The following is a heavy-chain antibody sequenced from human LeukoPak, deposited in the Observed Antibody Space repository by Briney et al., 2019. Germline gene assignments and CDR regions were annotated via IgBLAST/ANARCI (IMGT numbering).Heavy chain of an antibody. J-gene: IGHJ1*01. CDR2: ISWNSGSI. V-gene: IGHV3-9*01. Sequence: GGSLRLSCAASGFTFDDYAMHWVRQAPGKGLEWVSGISWNSGSIGYADSVKGRFTISRDNAKNSLYLQMNSLRAEDTALYCCAKTGVSAEYFQHWGQGTLVTVSS. CDR1: GFTFDDYA. CDR3: AKTGVSAEYFQH. D-gene: IGHD1-14*01.